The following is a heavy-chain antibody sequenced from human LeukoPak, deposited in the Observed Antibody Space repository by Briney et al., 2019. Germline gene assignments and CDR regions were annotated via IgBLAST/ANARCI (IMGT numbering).Heavy chain of an antibody. V-gene: IGHV1-2*02. CDR2: INPNSGGT. CDR3: ARDWNSGIAVPGEPPQYYYYYSMDV. D-gene: IGHD6-19*01. Sequence: ASVKVSCKASGYTFTGYYRHWVRQAPGQGLEWMGWINPNSGGTNYAQKFQGRVTMTRDTSISTAYMELSRLRADDTAVYYCARDWNSGIAVPGEPPQYYYYYSMDVWGKGTTVTVSS. J-gene: IGHJ6*03. CDR1: GYTFTGYY.